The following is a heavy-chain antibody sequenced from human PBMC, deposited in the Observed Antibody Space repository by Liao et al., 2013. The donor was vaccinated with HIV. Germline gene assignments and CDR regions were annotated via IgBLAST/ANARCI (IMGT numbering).Heavy chain of an antibody. Sequence: QVQLLQWGAGLLRPSETLSLTCAVYSGTFSGHYWNWIRQSPGKGLEWIGEISHTGSANYNPSLESRVNILVDRSKNQFSLRLTSVTAADTGVYYCAREVFPGGSSPLGDYGSQGTLVTVAA. V-gene: IGHV4-34*08. CDR1: SGTFSGHY. CDR3: AREVFPGGSSPLGDY. D-gene: IGHD6-13*01. CDR2: ISHTGSA. J-gene: IGHJ4*02.